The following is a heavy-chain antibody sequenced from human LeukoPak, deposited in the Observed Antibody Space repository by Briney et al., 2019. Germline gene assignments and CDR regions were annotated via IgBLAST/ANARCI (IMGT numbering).Heavy chain of an antibody. J-gene: IGHJ3*02. CDR2: ISHDGSNK. CDR3: AKVSSSWPGDAFDI. CDR1: GFTFSSYA. Sequence: PGGSLRLSCAASGFTFSSYAMHWVRQAPGKGLEWVAVISHDGSNKYYADSVKGRFTISRDNSKNTLYPQMNSLRAEDTAVYYCAKVSSSWPGDAFDIWGQGTMVTVSS. V-gene: IGHV3-30-3*01. D-gene: IGHD6-13*01.